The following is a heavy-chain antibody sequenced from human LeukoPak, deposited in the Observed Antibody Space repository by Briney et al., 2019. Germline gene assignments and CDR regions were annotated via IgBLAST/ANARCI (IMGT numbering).Heavy chain of an antibody. Sequence: SETLSLTCTVSGGSISSGGYYWSWIRQHPGKGLEWIGYIYYSGSTYYNPSLKSRVTISLDTSTNQFSLKLSSVAAADTAVYCCARGPMTTVTRWGQGTLVTVSS. V-gene: IGHV4-31*03. CDR2: IYYSGST. D-gene: IGHD4-17*01. J-gene: IGHJ4*02. CDR3: ARGPMTTVTR. CDR1: GGSISSGGYY.